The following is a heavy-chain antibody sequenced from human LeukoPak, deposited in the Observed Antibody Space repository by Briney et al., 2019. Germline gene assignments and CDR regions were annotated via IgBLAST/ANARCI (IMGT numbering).Heavy chain of an antibody. V-gene: IGHV3-23*01. J-gene: IGHJ6*02. D-gene: IGHD3-10*01. CDR2: ISGSGGST. Sequence: GASLRLSCAASGFIFSRYAMSWVRQAPGKGLEWVSAISGSGGSTYYADSVKGRFTISRDNSKNTLYLQMHSLRAEHTAVYYCANLPSGADTHHYYGMDVWGQGTTVTVSS. CDR3: ANLPSGADTHHYYGMDV. CDR1: GFIFSRYA.